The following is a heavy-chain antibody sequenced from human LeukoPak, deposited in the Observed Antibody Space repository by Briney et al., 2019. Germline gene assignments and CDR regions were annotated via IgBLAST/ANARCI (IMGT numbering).Heavy chain of an antibody. CDR1: GGSISSGSYY. Sequence: PSETLSLTCTVSGGSISSGSYYWSWIRQPAGKGLEWIGRIYTSGSTNYNPSLKSRVTISVDTSKNQFSLKLNSVTAADTAVYYCARDRGYCGSTSCFLEDWGQGTLVTVSS. CDR3: ARDRGYCGSTSCFLED. J-gene: IGHJ4*02. CDR2: IYTSGST. D-gene: IGHD2-2*01. V-gene: IGHV4-61*02.